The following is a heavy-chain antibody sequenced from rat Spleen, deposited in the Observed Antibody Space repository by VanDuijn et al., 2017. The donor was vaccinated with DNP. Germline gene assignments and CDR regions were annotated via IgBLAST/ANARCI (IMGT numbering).Heavy chain of an antibody. CDR3: ARHGRITTVATYWFFDF. D-gene: IGHD1-3*01. CDR1: GFTFNDYG. Sequence: EVQLVGSGGDLVQPGRSMKLSCAASGFTFNDYGMAWVRQTPKKGLEWVTTISTGGGTTYYRDSVKGRFTISRDNAKSTLYLQMDSLRSEDTATYFCARHGRITTVATYWFFDFWGPGTMVTVSS. J-gene: IGHJ1*01. V-gene: IGHV5-25*01. CDR2: ISTGGGTT.